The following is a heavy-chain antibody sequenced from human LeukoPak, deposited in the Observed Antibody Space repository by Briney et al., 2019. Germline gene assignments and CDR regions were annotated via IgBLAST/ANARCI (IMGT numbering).Heavy chain of an antibody. CDR2: IYYSGST. J-gene: IGHJ4*02. V-gene: IGHV4-39*01. Sequence: PSETLSLTCTVSGGSISSSSYYWGWIRQPPGKGLEWIGSIYYSGSTYYNPSLKSRVTISVDTSKNQFSLKLSSVTAADTAVYYCARVGVAYCGGDCYSPYFDYWGQGTLVIVSS. CDR1: GGSISSSSYY. CDR3: ARVGVAYCGGDCYSPYFDY. D-gene: IGHD2-21*02.